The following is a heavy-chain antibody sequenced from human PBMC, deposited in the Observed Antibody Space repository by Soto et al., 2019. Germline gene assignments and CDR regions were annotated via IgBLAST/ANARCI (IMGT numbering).Heavy chain of an antibody. J-gene: IGHJ4*02. CDR3: ARDDVLRYFDWLLGLDY. V-gene: IGHV3-33*01. D-gene: IGHD3-9*01. CDR1: GFTFSSYG. Sequence: QVQLVESGGGVVQPGRSLRLSCAASGFTFSSYGMHWVRQAPGKGLEWVAVIWYDGSNKYYADSVKGRFTISRDKSKNTLYLQMNSLRAEDTAVYYCARDDVLRYFDWLLGLDYWGQGTLVTVSS. CDR2: IWYDGSNK.